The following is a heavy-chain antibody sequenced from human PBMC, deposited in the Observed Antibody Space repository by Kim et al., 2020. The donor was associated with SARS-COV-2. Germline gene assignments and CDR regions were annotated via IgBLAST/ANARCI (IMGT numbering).Heavy chain of an antibody. V-gene: IGHV1-3*01. CDR3: ARDKAGRVDY. CDR2: INAGNGNT. J-gene: IGHJ4*02. Sequence: ASVKVSCKASGYTFTSYAMHWVRQAPGQRLEWMGWINAGNGNTKYSQKFQGRVTITRDTSASTAYMELSSLRSEDTAVYYCARDKAGRVDYWGQGTLVTVSS. CDR1: GYTFTSYA. D-gene: IGHD1-26*01.